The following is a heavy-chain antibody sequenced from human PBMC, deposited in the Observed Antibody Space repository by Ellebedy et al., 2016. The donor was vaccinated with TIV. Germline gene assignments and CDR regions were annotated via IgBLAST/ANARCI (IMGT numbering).Heavy chain of an antibody. CDR3: ARGDYYDSSGLDY. CDR2: VNPNGAT. J-gene: IGHJ4*02. Sequence: ASVKVSXXASGFPFTDYHIHWVRQAPGHGLEWMGFVNPNGATKYAQKLQGRVTMTRDTSITTAYMELSNLRSDDTAVYYCARGDYYDSSGLDYWGQGTLVTVSS. D-gene: IGHD3-22*01. V-gene: IGHV1-2*02. CDR1: GFPFTDYH.